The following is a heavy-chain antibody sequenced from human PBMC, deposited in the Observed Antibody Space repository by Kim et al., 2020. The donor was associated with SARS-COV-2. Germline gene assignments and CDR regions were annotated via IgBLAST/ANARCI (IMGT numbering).Heavy chain of an antibody. Sequence: SETLSLTCTVSGGSISSYYWSWIRQPPGKGLEWIGYIYYSGSTNYNPSLKSRVTISVDTSKNQFSLKLSSVTAADTAVYYCARAPHRMAARPFWFDPWGKGTLVTVSS. V-gene: IGHV4-59*01. CDR2: IYYSGST. D-gene: IGHD6-6*01. J-gene: IGHJ5*02. CDR1: GGSISSYY. CDR3: ARAPHRMAARPFWFDP.